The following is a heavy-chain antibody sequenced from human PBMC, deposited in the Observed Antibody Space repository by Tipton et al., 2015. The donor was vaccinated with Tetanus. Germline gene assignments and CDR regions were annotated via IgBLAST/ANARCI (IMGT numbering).Heavy chain of an antibody. J-gene: IGHJ6*03. Sequence: QLVQSGAEVKKPGASVKVSCKASGYTFTSYGISWVRQAPGQGLEWMGWISAYNGNTNYAQKLQGRVTMTTDTTTSTAYMELRSLRPDDTAVYYCARVGGRDYYDSSGYFMDVRGKGTTVTVPS. CDR2: ISAYNGNT. V-gene: IGHV1-18*01. D-gene: IGHD3-22*01. CDR3: ARVGGRDYYDSSGYFMDV. CDR1: GYTFTSYG.